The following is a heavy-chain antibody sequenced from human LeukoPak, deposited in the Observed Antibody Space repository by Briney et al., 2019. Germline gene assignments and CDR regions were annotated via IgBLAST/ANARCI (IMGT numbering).Heavy chain of an antibody. CDR1: GYTFVGYY. CDR3: ARGGWSGYSYGSEPEKYFDY. J-gene: IGHJ4*02. CDR2: INPNSGGT. V-gene: IGHV1-2*02. D-gene: IGHD5-18*01. Sequence: ASVKVSCKASGYTFVGYYIHWVRQAPGQGLEWVGWINPNSGGTNYAQKFQGRVTMTRDTSISTAYMELSRLRSDDTAVYYCARGGWSGYSYGSEPEKYFDYWGQGTLVTVSS.